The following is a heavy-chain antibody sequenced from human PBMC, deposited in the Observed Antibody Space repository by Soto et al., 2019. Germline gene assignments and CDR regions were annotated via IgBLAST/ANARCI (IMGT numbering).Heavy chain of an antibody. V-gene: IGHV4-31*03. Sequence: QVQLQESGPGLVKPSQTLSLTCTVSGGSISSGGYYWSWIRQHPGKGLEWIGYIYYSGSTYYNPSLKSRVTISVDTSKNQFSLKLSSVTAADTAVYFCARGLWFGELYWFDPWGQGTLVTVSS. CDR1: GGSISSGGYY. CDR3: ARGLWFGELYWFDP. J-gene: IGHJ5*02. D-gene: IGHD3-10*01. CDR2: IYYSGST.